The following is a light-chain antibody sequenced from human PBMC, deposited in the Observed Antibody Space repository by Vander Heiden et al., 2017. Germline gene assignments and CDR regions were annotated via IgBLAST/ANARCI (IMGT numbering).Light chain of an antibody. CDR1: DIGTKG. CDR2: DDS. V-gene: IGLV3-21*02. CDR3: QVWDTRSDHGV. J-gene: IGLJ2*01. Sequence: SYVLTQPPSVSVAPGQTARINCGGNDIGTKGVHWYQQRPGQAPVLVVYDDSDRPSGIPERFSGSTSANTATLTISGVEAGDEADYFCQVWDTRSDHGVFGGGTKLTVL.